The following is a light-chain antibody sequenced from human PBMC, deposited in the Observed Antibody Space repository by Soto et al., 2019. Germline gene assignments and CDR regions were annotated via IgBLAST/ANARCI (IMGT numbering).Light chain of an antibody. V-gene: IGKV3-20*01. J-gene: IGKJ1*01. CDR2: GAS. Sequence: EIVLTQSPGTLSLSPGERVTLSFRASQSVSSSYLAWYQQKPGQAPRLLIYGASSRATGIPDRFSGSGSGTDFTLTISRLEPEDFAVYYCQQYGSSPPTFGQGTKVDIK. CDR3: QQYGSSPPT. CDR1: QSVSSSY.